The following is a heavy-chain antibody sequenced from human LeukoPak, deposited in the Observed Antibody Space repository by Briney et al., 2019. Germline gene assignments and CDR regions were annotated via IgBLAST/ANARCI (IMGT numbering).Heavy chain of an antibody. CDR3: AKRGVVIRVILVGFHKEAYYFDS. Sequence: GGSLRLSCAVSGTSLSNYGMSWVRQAPGKGLEWVAGLSDSGGRTNYADSVKGRFTISRDNSKNTLYLQMNSLRVEDTAVYFCAKRGVVIRVILVGFHKEAYYFDSWGQGALVTVSS. D-gene: IGHD3-22*01. CDR2: LSDSGGRT. CDR1: GTSLSNYG. V-gene: IGHV3-23*01. J-gene: IGHJ4*02.